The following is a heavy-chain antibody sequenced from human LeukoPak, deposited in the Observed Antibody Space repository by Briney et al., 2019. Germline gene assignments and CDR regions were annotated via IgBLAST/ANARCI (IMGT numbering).Heavy chain of an antibody. Sequence: GGSLRLSCAASGFTFSTYWMNWVRQAPGKGLEWVSYISSSSSTIYYADSVKGRFTISRDNAKNSLYLRMNSLRAEDTAVYYCARSRAEFDYWGQGTLVTVSS. J-gene: IGHJ4*02. D-gene: IGHD4/OR15-4a*01. CDR2: ISSSSSTI. V-gene: IGHV3-48*01. CDR1: GFTFSTYW. CDR3: ARSRAEFDY.